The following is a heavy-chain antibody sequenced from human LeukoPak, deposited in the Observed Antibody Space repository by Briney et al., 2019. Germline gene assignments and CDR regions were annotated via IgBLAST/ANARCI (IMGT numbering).Heavy chain of an antibody. CDR2: IYYSGST. J-gene: IGHJ4*02. V-gene: IGHV4-59*01. CDR3: ARGRWLHDY. CDR1: GGSISSYY. Sequence: SETLSLTCTVSGGSISSYYWSWIRQPPGKGLECIGYIYYSGSTNYNPSLKSRVTISVDTSKNQFSLKLSSVTAADTAVYYCARGRWLHDYWGQGTLVTVSS. D-gene: IGHD5-24*01.